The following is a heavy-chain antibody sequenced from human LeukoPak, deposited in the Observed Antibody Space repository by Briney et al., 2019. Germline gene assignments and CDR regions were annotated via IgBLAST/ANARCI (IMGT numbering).Heavy chain of an antibody. Sequence: GGSLRLSCAASGFTFSSYAMSWVRQAPGKGPEWVSGISARDGSTWYGDSGKGRFTISRDISKNTLYLQMNSLRADVTAVYYCAKEIAVAGRPLLDSWGQGTLVTVSS. V-gene: IGHV3-23*01. CDR3: AKEIAVAGRPLLDS. CDR2: ISARDGST. D-gene: IGHD6-19*01. CDR1: GFTFSSYA. J-gene: IGHJ4*02.